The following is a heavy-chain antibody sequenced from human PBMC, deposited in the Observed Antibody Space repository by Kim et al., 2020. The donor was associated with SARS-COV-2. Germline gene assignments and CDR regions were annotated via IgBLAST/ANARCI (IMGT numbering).Heavy chain of an antibody. J-gene: IGHJ2*01. Sequence: SETLSLTCTVHGGSFNEYYWTWIRQPPGQGLEWIGEISHGGSATSNPSLKSRVTISVDLPNNQFSLRLNSVTAADTAVYFCAGASLADLYLDLWGRGTLVTVSS. CDR1: GGSFNEYY. CDR2: ISHGGSA. D-gene: IGHD2-2*01. CDR3: AGASLADLYLDL. V-gene: IGHV4-34*01.